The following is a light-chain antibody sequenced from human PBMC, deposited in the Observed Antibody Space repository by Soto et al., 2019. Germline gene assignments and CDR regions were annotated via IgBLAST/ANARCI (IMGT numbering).Light chain of an antibody. J-gene: IGKJ2*01. CDR1: QTVSTNY. CDR2: GAS. CDR3: RQYGSAPNT. V-gene: IGKV3-20*01. Sequence: EIVLTQSPGTLSLSPGERATLSCRASQTVSTNYLAWYQQKPGQAPRLLIYGASSRATGIPERFSGSGLATDFTLTITRVEPEDFGVYYCRQYGSAPNTFGQGTKLEIK.